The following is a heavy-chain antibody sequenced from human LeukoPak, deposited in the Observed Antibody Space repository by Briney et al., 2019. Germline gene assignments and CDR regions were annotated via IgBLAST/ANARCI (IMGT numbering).Heavy chain of an antibody. CDR3: AKDALEYYDTSGLTTCFDY. J-gene: IGHJ4*02. V-gene: IGHV3-23*01. D-gene: IGHD3-22*01. CDR2: ISGSGGST. CDR1: GFTFSSYA. Sequence: GGSLRLSCAASGFTFSSYAMSWVRQAPGKGLEWVSAISGSGGSTYYADSVKGRFTISRDNSKNTLFLQMNSLRAEDTAVYYCAKDALEYYDTSGLTTCFDYWGQGTLVTVSS.